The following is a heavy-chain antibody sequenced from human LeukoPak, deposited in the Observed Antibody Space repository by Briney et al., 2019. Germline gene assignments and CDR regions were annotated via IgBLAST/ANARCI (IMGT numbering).Heavy chain of an antibody. Sequence: EWVSXISSSTIYIXXXDSXXGRFTXXXDXXXNSLYLQMNNLRAEDTAVYYCARGPRYFDYWGQGTLVTVSS. CDR2: ISSSTIYI. V-gene: IGHV3-21*01. J-gene: IGHJ4*02. CDR3: ARGPRYFDY.